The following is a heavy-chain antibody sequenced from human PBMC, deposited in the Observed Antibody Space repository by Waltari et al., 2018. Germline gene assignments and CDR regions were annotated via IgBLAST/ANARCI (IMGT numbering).Heavy chain of an antibody. CDR2: IYYSGRT. CDR3: ARHCSSTSCHAVNY. Sequence: QVQLQESGPGLVKPSQTLSLPCTVSGGSISSGGYYWSWIRQHPGKGLEWIGYIYYSGRTYYNPSLKSRVTISVDTSKNQFSLKLSSVTAADTAVYYCARHCSSTSCHAVNYWGQGTLVTVSS. CDR1: GGSISSGGYY. D-gene: IGHD2-2*01. V-gene: IGHV4-31*03. J-gene: IGHJ4*02.